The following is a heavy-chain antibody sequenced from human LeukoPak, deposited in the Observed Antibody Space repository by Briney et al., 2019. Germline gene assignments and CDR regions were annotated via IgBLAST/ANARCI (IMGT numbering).Heavy chain of an antibody. CDR2: IDYSGST. CDR1: GGSVSSGSYY. Sequence: PSETLSLTCTVSGGSVSSGSYYWSWVRQPPGKALEWIGCIDYSGSTYYNPSLKSRVTVSADTSKNQFSLKLTSVTAADTAVYYCARRWYHAYCDYWGQGSLVTVSS. V-gene: IGHV4-61*01. D-gene: IGHD2-15*01. CDR3: ARRWYHAYCDY. J-gene: IGHJ4*02.